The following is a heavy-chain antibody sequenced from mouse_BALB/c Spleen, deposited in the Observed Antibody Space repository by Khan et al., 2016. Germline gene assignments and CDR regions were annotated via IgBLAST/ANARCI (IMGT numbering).Heavy chain of an antibody. Sequence: EVQLQESGPSLVKPSQTLSLTCSVTGDSITSGYWNWIRKFPGNKLEYMGYISYSGSTYYTPSLKSRISITRDTSKSQYYLLLNPVTTEDTATYFWARYDGRFCDYWGQGTTLTVSS. D-gene: IGHD2-3*01. V-gene: IGHV3-8*02. CDR2: ISYSGST. CDR3: ARYDGRFCDY. J-gene: IGHJ2*01. CDR1: GDSITSGY.